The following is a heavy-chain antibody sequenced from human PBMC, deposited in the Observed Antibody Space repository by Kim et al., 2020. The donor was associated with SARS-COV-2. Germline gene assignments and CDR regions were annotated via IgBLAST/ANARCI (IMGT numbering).Heavy chain of an antibody. D-gene: IGHD3-10*01. J-gene: IGHJ4*02. Sequence: ASVKVSCKASGYTFTSYAMHWVRQAPGQRLEWMGWINAGNGNTKYSQKFQGRVTITRDTSASTAYMELSSLRSEDMPVYYSARAGGYYYGSGSYQPFDYWSQRTLVTVSS. CDR3: ARAGGYYYGSGSYQPFDY. CDR2: INAGNGNT. V-gene: IGHV1-3*01. CDR1: GYTFTSYA.